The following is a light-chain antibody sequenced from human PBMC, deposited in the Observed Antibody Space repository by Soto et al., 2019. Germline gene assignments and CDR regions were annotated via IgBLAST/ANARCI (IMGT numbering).Light chain of an antibody. CDR1: QSITTY. V-gene: IGKV3-11*01. J-gene: IGKJ4*01. Sequence: EIVLTQSPATLSWSRGETATLSRGAGQSITTYLSWCQENSGEAPSPLIYYASNRSTGTPARFSCXGSGTDFTLTISSLEPEDFAVYYCQQRSNWLTLAGGTKVDI. CDR2: YAS. CDR3: QQRSNWLT.